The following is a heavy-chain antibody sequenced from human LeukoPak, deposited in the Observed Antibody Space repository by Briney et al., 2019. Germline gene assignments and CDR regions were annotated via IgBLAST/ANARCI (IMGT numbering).Heavy chain of an antibody. Sequence: SETLSLTCTVSGGSISSGSYYWSWIRQPAGKGLEWIGRIYTSGSTNYNPSLKSRVTISVDTSKNQFSLKLSSVTAADTAVYYRARVIPEAGFDPWGQGTLVTVSS. CDR1: GGSISSGSYY. D-gene: IGHD1-14*01. CDR3: ARVIPEAGFDP. V-gene: IGHV4-61*02. J-gene: IGHJ5*02. CDR2: IYTSGST.